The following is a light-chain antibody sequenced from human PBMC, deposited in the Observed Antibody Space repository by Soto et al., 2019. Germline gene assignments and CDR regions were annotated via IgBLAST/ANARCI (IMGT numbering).Light chain of an antibody. CDR1: GSDVGGYNY. Sequence: QSALTQPASVSGSPGQSITISCTGTGSDVGGYNYVSWYQQHPGKAPKVMIYDVSKRPSGISNRFSGSKSGNTASLTISGLQIEDEADYYCSSYTSGSTRVVFGGGTKLPVL. CDR3: SSYTSGSTRVV. J-gene: IGLJ2*01. CDR2: DVS. V-gene: IGLV2-14*03.